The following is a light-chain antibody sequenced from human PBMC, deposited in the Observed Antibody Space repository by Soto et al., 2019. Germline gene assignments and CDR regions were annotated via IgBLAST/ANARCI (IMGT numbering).Light chain of an antibody. CDR3: TSYTSSSTYV. CDR1: SSDVGGYNY. Sequence: QSVLTQTASVSGSPGQSITISCTGTSSDVGGYNYVSWYQQHPGKAPRFLIYDVSNRPSGVSNRFSGSKSGATASLTISGLQAEDEADYYCTSYTSSSTYVFGTGTKVTVL. V-gene: IGLV2-14*01. CDR2: DVS. J-gene: IGLJ1*01.